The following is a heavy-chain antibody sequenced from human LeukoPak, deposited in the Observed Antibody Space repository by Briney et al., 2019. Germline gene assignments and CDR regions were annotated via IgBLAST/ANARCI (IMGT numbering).Heavy chain of an antibody. CDR2: ISAYNGNT. D-gene: IGHD3-22*01. V-gene: IGHV1-18*01. J-gene: IGHJ4*02. Sequence: ASVKVSCKASGYTFTSYGISWVRQAPGQGLEWMGWISAYNGNTNYAQKLQGRVTMTTDTSTSTAYMELRSLRSDDTAVYYCARVWGQTSSGYYPFWGQGTLATVSS. CDR3: ARVWGQTSSGYYPF. CDR1: GYTFTSYG.